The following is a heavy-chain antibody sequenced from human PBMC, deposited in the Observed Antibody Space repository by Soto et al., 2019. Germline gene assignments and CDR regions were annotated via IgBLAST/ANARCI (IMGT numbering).Heavy chain of an antibody. CDR3: ARDYRFNWFDP. V-gene: IGHV1-69*04. D-gene: IGHD4-4*01. J-gene: IGHJ5*02. Sequence: SVKVSCKASGGTFSSYTISWVRQAPGQGLEWMGRIIPILGIANYAQKFQGRVTITGDKSTSTAYMELSSLRSEDTAVYYCARDYRFNWFDPWGQGTLVTVSS. CDR1: GGTFSSYT. CDR2: IIPILGIA.